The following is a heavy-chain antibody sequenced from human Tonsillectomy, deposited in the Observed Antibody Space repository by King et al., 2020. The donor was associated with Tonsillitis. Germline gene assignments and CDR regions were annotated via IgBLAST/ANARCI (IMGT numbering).Heavy chain of an antibody. CDR3: AKDRYDFWSGYSQAPYFDY. V-gene: IGHV3-23*04. CDR2: ISGSGGST. CDR1: GFTFSSYA. Sequence: VQLVESGGGLVQPGGSLRLSCAASGFTFSSYAMSWVRQAPGKGLEWVSAISGSGGSTYYADYVKGRFTISRDNSKNTLYLQMNSLRAEDTAVYYCAKDRYDFWSGYSQAPYFDYWGQGTLVTVSS. D-gene: IGHD3-3*01. J-gene: IGHJ4*02.